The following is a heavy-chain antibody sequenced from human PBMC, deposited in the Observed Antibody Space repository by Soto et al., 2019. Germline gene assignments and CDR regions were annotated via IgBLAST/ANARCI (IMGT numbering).Heavy chain of an antibody. CDR2: IWYDGSNK. D-gene: IGHD2-21*02. Sequence: VAVIWYDGSNKYYADSVKGRFTISRDNSKNTLYLQMNSLRAEDTAVYYCACGDSYYFDYWGQGTLVTVSS. CDR3: ACGDSYYFDY. J-gene: IGHJ4*02. V-gene: IGHV3-33*01.